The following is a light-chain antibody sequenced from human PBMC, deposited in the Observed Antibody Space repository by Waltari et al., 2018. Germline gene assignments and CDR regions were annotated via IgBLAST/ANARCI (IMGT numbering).Light chain of an antibody. CDR1: QSVSSN. J-gene: IGKJ5*01. V-gene: IGKV3-15*01. CDR2: YTS. Sequence: EIVMTQSPATLSVSPGERVTLFCRASQSVSSNLAWYQQKPGQAPRLLIYYTSTRATSVPAKFSGIEYCTEFTLTISSLQSEDFAVYYCQQYSNWPPVTFGQGTRLDI. CDR3: QQYSNWPPVT.